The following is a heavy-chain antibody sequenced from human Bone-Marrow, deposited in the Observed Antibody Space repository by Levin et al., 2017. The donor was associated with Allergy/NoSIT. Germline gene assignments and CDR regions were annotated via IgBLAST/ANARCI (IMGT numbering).Heavy chain of an antibody. V-gene: IGHV3-48*01. D-gene: IGHD3-10*01. CDR3: ARGLRGLWFGELLALDY. Sequence: GGSLRLSCAASGFTFSSYSMNWVRQAPGKGLEWVSYISSSSSTIYYADSVKGRFTISRDNAKNSLYLQMNSLRAEDTAVYYCARGLRGLWFGELLALDYWGQGTLVTVSS. J-gene: IGHJ4*02. CDR1: GFTFSSYS. CDR2: ISSSSSTI.